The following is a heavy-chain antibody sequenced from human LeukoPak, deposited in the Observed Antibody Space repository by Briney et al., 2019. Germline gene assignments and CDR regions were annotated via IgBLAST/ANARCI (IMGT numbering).Heavy chain of an antibody. D-gene: IGHD4-17*01. CDR1: GFTFRSYV. Sequence: GGSLRLSCAASGFTFRSYVMNWVRQAPGRGLEWVSSVSGSGGSTYYADSVKGRFTISRDNSKSTLYLQMNSLRAGDTAAYYCAKALSTVTTRSVEYWGQGTLVTVSS. CDR2: VSGSGGST. CDR3: AKALSTVTTRSVEY. V-gene: IGHV3-23*01. J-gene: IGHJ4*02.